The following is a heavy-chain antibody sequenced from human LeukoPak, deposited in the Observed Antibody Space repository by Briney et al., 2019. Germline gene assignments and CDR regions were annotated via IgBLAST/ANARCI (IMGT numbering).Heavy chain of an antibody. J-gene: IGHJ4*02. D-gene: IGHD6-13*01. CDR1: GYTFTGYY. V-gene: IGHV1-2*02. Sequence: ASVKVSCKAPGYTFTGYYMHWVRQAPGQGLEWMGWINPNSGGTNYAQKFQRRVTMTRDTSISTAYMELSRLRSDDTAVYYCARVPRIAAAGSYFDYWGQGTLVTVSS. CDR3: ARVPRIAAAGSYFDY. CDR2: INPNSGGT.